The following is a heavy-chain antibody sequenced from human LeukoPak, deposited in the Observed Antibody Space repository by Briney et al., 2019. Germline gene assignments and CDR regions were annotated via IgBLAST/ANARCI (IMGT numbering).Heavy chain of an antibody. CDR3: AKGGGGVLAS. J-gene: IGHJ4*02. D-gene: IGHD3-16*01. CDR2: ISSSSSTI. CDR1: GFTFSSYG. Sequence: PGGSLRLSCAASGFTFSSYGMTWVRQAPGKGLEWVSYISSSSSTIYYADSVKGRFTISRDNSKNTLFLQMNSLKADDTAVYYCAKGGGGVLASWGQGTLVTVSS. V-gene: IGHV3-48*01.